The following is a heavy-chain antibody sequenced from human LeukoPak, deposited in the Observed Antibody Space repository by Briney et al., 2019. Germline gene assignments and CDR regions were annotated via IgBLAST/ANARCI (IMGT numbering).Heavy chain of an antibody. CDR3: ATLTGGDDAFDI. CDR2: IYYTGST. J-gene: IGHJ3*02. Sequence: SETLSLTCTVSGGSISSFYWSWIRQPPGKGLEWIGYIYYTGSTNYNSSLKSRVTISVLTSKNRFSLKLSSVTAADTAVYYCATLTGGDDAFDIWGQGTMVTVSS. CDR1: GGSISSFY. D-gene: IGHD4-23*01. V-gene: IGHV4-59*01.